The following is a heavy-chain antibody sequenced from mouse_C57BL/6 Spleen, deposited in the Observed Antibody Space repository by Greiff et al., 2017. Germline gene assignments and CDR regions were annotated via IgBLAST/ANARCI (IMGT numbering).Heavy chain of an antibody. CDR3: ERKGQYYAMDD. Sequence: VQLQQPGTELVKPGASVKLSCKASGYTFTSYWMHWVKQRPGQGLEWIGIIHPSNGGTNYNEKFKSKATLTVDKSSSTAYMQHSGLTSEDSAVYYGERKGQYYAMDDWGQGTSVTVSS. V-gene: IGHV1-53*01. CDR2: IHPSNGGT. D-gene: IGHD3-3*01. J-gene: IGHJ4*01. CDR1: GYTFTSYW.